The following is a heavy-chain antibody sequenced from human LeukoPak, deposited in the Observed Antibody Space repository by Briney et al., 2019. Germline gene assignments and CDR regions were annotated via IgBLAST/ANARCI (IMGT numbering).Heavy chain of an antibody. CDR3: ARHLYDILTGSHYYYGMDI. CDR1: GGSISSYY. V-gene: IGHV4-59*08. CDR2: IQYSGST. J-gene: IGHJ6*02. D-gene: IGHD3-9*01. Sequence: SETLSLTCTVSGGSISSYYWSWIRQPPGKGLEWIGYIQYSGSTNYNPSLMSLYTISVDTSKNQFSLRLSSVTAADTAVYYCARHLYDILTGSHYYYGMDIWGQGTTVTVSS.